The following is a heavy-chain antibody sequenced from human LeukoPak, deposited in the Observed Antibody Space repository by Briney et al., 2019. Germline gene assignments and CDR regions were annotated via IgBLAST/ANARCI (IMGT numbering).Heavy chain of an antibody. Sequence: GGSLRLSCASSGFSFSNYAMGWVRQAPGKGLEWVSSITGTHYTTYNTDSVKGRFTISRDNSKNTLYLQMNSLRADDTAVYYCTKDPNGDYVGAFDPWGQGTLVTVSS. V-gene: IGHV3-23*01. CDR3: TKDPNGDYVGAFDP. D-gene: IGHD4-17*01. CDR1: GFSFSNYA. CDR2: ITGTHYTT. J-gene: IGHJ5*02.